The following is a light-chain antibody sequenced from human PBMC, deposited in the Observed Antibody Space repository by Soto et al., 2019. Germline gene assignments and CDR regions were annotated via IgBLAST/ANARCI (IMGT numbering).Light chain of an antibody. Sequence: DIVMTQSPVILSVSPGERATLSCRASQSVDTFLAWFHHKPGQAPRLLIFGASTRAAGVSARFSGGGSGTEFTLTINSLRSDDFGVYFCQQCHAWPPGTFGGGTKVDIK. J-gene: IGKJ4*01. CDR3: QQCHAWPPGT. V-gene: IGKV3-15*01. CDR2: GAS. CDR1: QSVDTF.